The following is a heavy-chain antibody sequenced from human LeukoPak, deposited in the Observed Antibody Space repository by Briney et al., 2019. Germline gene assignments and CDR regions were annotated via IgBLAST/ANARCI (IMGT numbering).Heavy chain of an antibody. CDR3: AKVGATAGTLRIEYFQH. J-gene: IGHJ1*01. D-gene: IGHD6-13*01. CDR1: GFTFSSYA. CDR2: ISYDGSNK. Sequence: GRSLRLSCAASGFTFSSYAMHWVRQAPGKGLEWVAVISYDGSNKYYADSVKGRFTISRDNSKNTLYLQMNSLRAEDTAVYFCAKVGATAGTLRIEYFQHWGQGTLVTVSS. V-gene: IGHV3-30*04.